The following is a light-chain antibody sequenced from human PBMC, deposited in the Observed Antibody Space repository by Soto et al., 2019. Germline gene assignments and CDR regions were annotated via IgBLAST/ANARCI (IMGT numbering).Light chain of an antibody. CDR3: QQRSNWPPA. Sequence: EIVLTQSPGTLSLSPGDRATLSCRASQSVSRSYLGWYQQKPGQAPRLLIYDASNRATGIPARFSGSGSGTDFTLTISSLEPEDFAVYYCQQRSNWPPAFGQGTRWR. CDR2: DAS. V-gene: IGKV3-11*01. J-gene: IGKJ5*01. CDR1: QSVSRSY.